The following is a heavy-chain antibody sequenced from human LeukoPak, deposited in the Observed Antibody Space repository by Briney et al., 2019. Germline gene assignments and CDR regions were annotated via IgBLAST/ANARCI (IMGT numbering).Heavy chain of an antibody. Sequence: GGSLRLSCAASGFTFSLHWMTWVRQAPGKGLDWVSSVSISGGSTYYADSVKGRFTISRDNSKNTLYLQMNSLRAEDTAVYYCAKESDGSGSSFDYWGQGTLVTVSS. CDR1: GFTFSLHW. CDR2: VSISGGST. CDR3: AKESDGSGSSFDY. V-gene: IGHV3-23*01. D-gene: IGHD3-10*01. J-gene: IGHJ4*02.